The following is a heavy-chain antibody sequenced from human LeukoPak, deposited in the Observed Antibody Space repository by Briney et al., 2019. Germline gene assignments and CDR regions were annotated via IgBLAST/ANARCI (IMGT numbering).Heavy chain of an antibody. CDR2: MNLNSGNT. Sequence: ASLKVSCKASRYTFTSYDINGVRQDTEERLERMGWMNLNSGNTGYAQKFQGTVTMTTSTSISTAYMELSSLRSEDTAVYYCARGGDTRYYYDRSGPPSDWGQGTLVTVSS. CDR1: RYTFTSYD. CDR3: ARGGDTRYYYDRSGPPSD. J-gene: IGHJ4*02. D-gene: IGHD3-22*01. V-gene: IGHV1-8*01.